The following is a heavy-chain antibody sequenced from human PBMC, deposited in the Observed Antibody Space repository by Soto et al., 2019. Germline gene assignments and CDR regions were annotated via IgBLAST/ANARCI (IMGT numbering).Heavy chain of an antibody. CDR1: GFTFSSYS. Sequence: EVQLVESGGGLVQPGWSLRLSCAASGFTFSSYSMNWVRQAPGKGLEWVSYISSSSSTIYYADSVKGRFTISRDNAKNSLYLQMNSLRAEDTAVYYCARGTYYYDSSGYYYPYWGQGTLVTVSS. CDR3: ARGTYYYDSSGYYYPY. J-gene: IGHJ4*02. V-gene: IGHV3-48*01. CDR2: ISSSSSTI. D-gene: IGHD3-22*01.